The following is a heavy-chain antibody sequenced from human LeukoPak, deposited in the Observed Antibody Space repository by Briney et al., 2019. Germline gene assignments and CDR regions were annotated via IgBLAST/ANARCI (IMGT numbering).Heavy chain of an antibody. D-gene: IGHD3-10*01. CDR2: ISPSGGST. Sequence: ASVKVSCKAFGYTFTSNYMHWVRQAPGQGLEWMGVISPSGGSTSYAQKFQGRVTLTRDMSTSTDYLELSSLRSEDTAVYYCARGPSITMVRGGQWYYYMDVWVKGTTVTVSS. V-gene: IGHV1-46*01. CDR1: GYTFTSNY. J-gene: IGHJ6*03. CDR3: ARGPSITMVRGGQWYYYMDV.